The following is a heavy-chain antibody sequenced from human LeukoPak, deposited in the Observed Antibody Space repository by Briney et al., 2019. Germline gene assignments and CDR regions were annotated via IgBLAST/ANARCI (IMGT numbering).Heavy chain of an antibody. Sequence: ASVKVSCKASGYTFTSYYMHWVRQAPGQGLEWMGIINPSGGSTSYAQKFQGRVTMTRNTSISTAYMELSSLRSEDTAVYYCARDTGGTAMAYYYYYYMDVWGKGTTVTISS. D-gene: IGHD5-18*01. CDR3: ARDTGGTAMAYYYYYYMDV. V-gene: IGHV1-46*01. CDR2: INPSGGST. J-gene: IGHJ6*03. CDR1: GYTFTSYY.